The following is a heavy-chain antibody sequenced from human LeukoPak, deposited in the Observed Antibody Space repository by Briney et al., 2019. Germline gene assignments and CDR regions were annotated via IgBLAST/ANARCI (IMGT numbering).Heavy chain of an antibody. J-gene: IGHJ6*02. V-gene: IGHV3-53*04. CDR3: VRHYRYSFGPNFYYYVMDV. D-gene: IGHD5-18*01. Sequence: GESLRLPCGASGFIVSGNHMSWVRQAPGKGLEWVSVIYSGGTTYYADPVKGRFTVSRHNSNNTLYLQMNSLRTEDTAVYFCVRHYRYSFGPNFYYYVMDVWGQGTTVNVSS. CDR2: IYSGGTT. CDR1: GFIVSGNH.